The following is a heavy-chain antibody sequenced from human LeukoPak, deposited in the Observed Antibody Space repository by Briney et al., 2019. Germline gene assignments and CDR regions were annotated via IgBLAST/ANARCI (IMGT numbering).Heavy chain of an antibody. J-gene: IGHJ4*02. Sequence: GASVKVSCKASGYSFITYGISWVRQAPGQGLEWMGWIIAYNRSTDYPQNLQGRVTMTTDTSTSTAYMEMRSLRSDDTAVYHCARPYDSSGYYNYYFDNWGQGTLVTVSS. CDR2: IIAYNRST. V-gene: IGHV1-18*01. CDR3: ARPYDSSGYYNYYFDN. D-gene: IGHD3-22*01. CDR1: GYSFITYG.